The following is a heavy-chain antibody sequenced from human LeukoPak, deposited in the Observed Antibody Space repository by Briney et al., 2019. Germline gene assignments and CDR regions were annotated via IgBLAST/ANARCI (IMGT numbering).Heavy chain of an antibody. CDR2: VSGVST. V-gene: IGHV3-23*01. Sequence: GGSLRLSCAASGFTFSSDAMNWVRQAPGKGLEWVSAVSGVSTYYADSVKGRFTIFRDNSKSTLYLQMNSLRAEDTAVYYCAKDADGGKGFDNWGQGTLVIVSA. CDR3: AKDADGGKGFDN. CDR1: GFTFSSDA. J-gene: IGHJ4*02. D-gene: IGHD4-23*01.